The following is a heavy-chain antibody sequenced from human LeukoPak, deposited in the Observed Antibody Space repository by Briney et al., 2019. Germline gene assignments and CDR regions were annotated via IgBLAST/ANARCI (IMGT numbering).Heavy chain of an antibody. CDR3: ARDRGARDSTWSLPAHGFDI. CDR1: GGTFSSYA. CDR2: IFPIFLTA. D-gene: IGHD6-13*01. J-gene: IGHJ3*02. V-gene: IGHV1-69*05. Sequence: SVKVSCKASGGTFSSYAINWVRQAPGQGLEWMGRIFPIFLTANYAQTFQGRVTGTTDESTSTAYMELSSLRPEDTAMYYCARDRGARDSTWSLPAHGFDIWGQGTMVTVSS.